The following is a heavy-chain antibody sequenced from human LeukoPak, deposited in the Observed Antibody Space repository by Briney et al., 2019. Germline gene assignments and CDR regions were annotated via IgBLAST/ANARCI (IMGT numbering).Heavy chain of an antibody. CDR1: GGTFSSYA. CDR3: AREGEGVRFDY. J-gene: IGHJ4*02. CDR2: IIPILGIA. D-gene: IGHD3-10*01. Sequence: SVKVSCKASGGTFSSYAISWVRQAPGQGLEWMGRIIPILGIANYAQKFQGRVTITADKSTSTAYMELSSLRSEDTAVYYCAREGEGVRFDYWGQGTLVTVSS. V-gene: IGHV1-69*04.